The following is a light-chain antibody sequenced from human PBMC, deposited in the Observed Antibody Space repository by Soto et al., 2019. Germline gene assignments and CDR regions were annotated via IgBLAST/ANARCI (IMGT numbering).Light chain of an antibody. CDR3: HHYGSTPLFI. CDR2: GAS. V-gene: IGKV3-20*01. Sequence: EVVLTQSPGTLSLSPGERATLSCRASQSISSTYLAWYQQKPGQPPRLLIYGASTRATDIPDRFSGSGSGTDFNLTNSRLEAEGFSVFYCHHYGSTPLFIFGPGTKVDIK. J-gene: IGKJ3*01. CDR1: QSISSTY.